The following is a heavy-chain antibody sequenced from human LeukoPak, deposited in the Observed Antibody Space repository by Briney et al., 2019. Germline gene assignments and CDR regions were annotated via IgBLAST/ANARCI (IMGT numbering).Heavy chain of an antibody. D-gene: IGHD3-10*02. Sequence: GGSLRLSCAASGFIFDDYAMHWVRQAPGKGLEWVSGISWDSDSIDYADSVKGRFTISRDNAKNSLYLQMNSLRAEDTAVYYCAELGITMIGGVWGKGTTVTISS. J-gene: IGHJ6*04. CDR2: ISWDSDSI. CDR3: AELGITMIGGV. V-gene: IGHV3-9*01. CDR1: GFIFDDYA.